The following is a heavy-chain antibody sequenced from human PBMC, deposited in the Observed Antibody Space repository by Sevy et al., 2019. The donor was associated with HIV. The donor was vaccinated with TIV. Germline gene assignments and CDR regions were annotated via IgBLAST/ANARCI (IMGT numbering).Heavy chain of an antibody. D-gene: IGHD2-2*02. Sequence: GGSLRLSCAASGFTFSNAWMSWVRQAPGKGLEWVGRIKSKTDGGTTDYAAPVKGRFTISRTDSKNTLYVQMNSLKTEDTAVYYCTKEGFHYISDYWGQGTLVTVSS. J-gene: IGHJ4*02. V-gene: IGHV3-15*01. CDR1: GFTFSNAW. CDR3: TKEGFHYISDY. CDR2: IKSKTDGGTT.